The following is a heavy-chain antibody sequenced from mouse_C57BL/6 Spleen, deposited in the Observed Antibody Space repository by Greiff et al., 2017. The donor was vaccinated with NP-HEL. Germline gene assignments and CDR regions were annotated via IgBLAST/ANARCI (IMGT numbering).Heavy chain of an antibody. CDR1: GYTFTDYY. J-gene: IGHJ2*01. CDR3: ARHYSNYDFDY. Sequence: EVKLIESGPVLVKPGASVKMSCKASGYTFTDYYMNWVKQSHGKSLEWIGVINPYNGGTSYNQKFKGKATLTVDKSSSTAYMELNSLTSEDSAVYYCARHYSNYDFDYWGQGTTLTVSS. D-gene: IGHD2-5*01. V-gene: IGHV1-19*01. CDR2: INPYNGGT.